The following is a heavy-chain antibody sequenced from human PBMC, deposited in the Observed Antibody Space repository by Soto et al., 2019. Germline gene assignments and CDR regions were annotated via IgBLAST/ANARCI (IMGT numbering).Heavy chain of an antibody. CDR3: ANLPRNNRFPP. CDR2: IYYSGST. J-gene: IGHJ5*02. Sequence: SETLSLTCTVSGVSISSYYWSWIRQPPGKGLEWIGYIYYSGSTNYNPSLKSRVTISVDTSKNQFSLKLSSVTAADTAVYYCANLPRNNRFPPWGQGTLVTVSS. V-gene: IGHV4-59*08. CDR1: GVSISSYY.